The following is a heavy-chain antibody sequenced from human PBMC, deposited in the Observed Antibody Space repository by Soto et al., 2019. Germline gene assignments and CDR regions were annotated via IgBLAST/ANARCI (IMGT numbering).Heavy chain of an antibody. D-gene: IGHD4-17*01. V-gene: IGHV3-9*01. CDR3: AKAHYGDYVGYFDL. Sequence: EVQLVESGGGLVQPGRSLRLSCAASGFTFDDYAMHWVRQAPGKGLEWVSGISWNSGSIGYADSVKGRFTISRDNAKNSLYLQMNGLRAEDTALYYCAKAHYGDYVGYFDLWGRGTLVTVSS. CDR2: ISWNSGSI. J-gene: IGHJ2*01. CDR1: GFTFDDYA.